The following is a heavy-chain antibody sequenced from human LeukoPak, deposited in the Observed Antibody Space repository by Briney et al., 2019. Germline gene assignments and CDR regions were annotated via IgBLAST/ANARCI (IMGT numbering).Heavy chain of an antibody. CDR3: AKDKWPVGATVFDP. D-gene: IGHD1-26*01. V-gene: IGHV3-7*01. Sequence: GGSLRLSCSASAFTFSTSWMSWVRQAPGKGLEWVANIKQDGSEKYYLDSVKGRFTISRDNSKNTLYLQMNSLRAEDTAVYYCAKDKWPVGATVFDPWGQGTLVTVSS. CDR2: IKQDGSEK. J-gene: IGHJ5*02. CDR1: AFTFSTSW.